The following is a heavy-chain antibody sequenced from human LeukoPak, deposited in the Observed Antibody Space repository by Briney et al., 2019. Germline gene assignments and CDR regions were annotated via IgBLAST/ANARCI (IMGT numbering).Heavy chain of an antibody. J-gene: IGHJ3*02. CDR1: GGSITSYY. CDR2: IYYSGSP. Sequence: SETLSLTCTVSGGSITSYYWSWIRQPPGKGLEWIGSIYYSGSPNYNPSLKSRVTILVGTSKNQFSLKLTSVTAADTAVYYCALGAAFDIWGQGTMVTVSS. CDR3: ALGAAFDI. V-gene: IGHV4-59*01.